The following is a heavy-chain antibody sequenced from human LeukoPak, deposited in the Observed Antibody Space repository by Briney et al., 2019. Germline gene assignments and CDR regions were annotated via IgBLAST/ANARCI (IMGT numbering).Heavy chain of an antibody. V-gene: IGHV3-7*01. CDR2: IKQDGSEK. Sequence: GGSLRLSCAASGFTFSSYWMSWVRQAPGKGLEWVANIKQDGSEKYYVDSVKGRFTISRDNAKNSLYLQMNSLRAEDTAVYYCAGGSIVVAGTRNSLDYWGQGTLVAVSS. J-gene: IGHJ4*02. CDR1: GFTFSSYW. D-gene: IGHD6-19*01. CDR3: AGGSIVVAGTRNSLDY.